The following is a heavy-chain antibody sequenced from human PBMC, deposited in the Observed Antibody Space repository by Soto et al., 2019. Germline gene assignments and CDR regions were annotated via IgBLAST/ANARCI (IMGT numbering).Heavy chain of an antibody. J-gene: IGHJ3*01. CDR2: IYHSGAT. CDR3: ARDSRYCTDCGCSIMRDAFDV. V-gene: IGHV4-4*02. D-gene: IGHD2-15*01. CDR1: RFSVTNNKY. Sequence: QAQLQESGPGLVRPSGTLSLTCTVSRFSVTNNKYWNWVRQSPGKALEWIGEIYHSGATYYNPSLSVRASISMDKSKNQISLNLTSVTAADTAVYYCARDSRYCTDCGCSIMRDAFDVCGQGTLVTVSS.